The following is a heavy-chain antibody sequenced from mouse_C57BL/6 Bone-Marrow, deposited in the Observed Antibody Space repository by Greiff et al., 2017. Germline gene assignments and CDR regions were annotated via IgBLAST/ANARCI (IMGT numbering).Heavy chain of an antibody. J-gene: IGHJ3*01. V-gene: IGHV1-64*01. Sequence: QVQLQQPGAELVQPGASVKLSCKASGYTFTSYWMHWVKQRPGQGLEWIGMIHPNSSNTNYTETFKRKATLTVDRSSSTASMQLSSLTSEDSAVYYCARKDVSGVGYACWGQGTLVTAS. CDR2: IHPNSSNT. CDR3: ARKDVSGVGYAC. CDR1: GYTFTSYW.